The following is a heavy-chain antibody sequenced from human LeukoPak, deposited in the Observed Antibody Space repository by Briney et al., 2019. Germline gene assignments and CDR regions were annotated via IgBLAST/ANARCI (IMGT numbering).Heavy chain of an antibody. V-gene: IGHV3-23*01. CDR2: VSGAGGS. CDR3: ARDSEVVVGGSSWFDP. CDR1: GFTFNNYV. J-gene: IGHJ5*02. Sequence: GGSLRLSCAASGFTFNNYVMNWVRQAPGKGLEWVSGVSGAGGSYYADSVKGRFTISRDNSKNTLYLEINSLRADDTAVYYCARDSEVVVGGSSWFDPWGQGTLVTVSS. D-gene: IGHD2-15*01.